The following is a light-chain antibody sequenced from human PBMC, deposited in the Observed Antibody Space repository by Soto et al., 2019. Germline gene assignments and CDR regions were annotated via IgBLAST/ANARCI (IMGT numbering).Light chain of an antibody. CDR2: DAS. CDR1: QGISSY. Sequence: AIRMTQSPSSLSASTGDIVTITCRASQGISSYLACYQQKPGKAPKLLIYDASTLHSGIPARFSGSGSGTDFTLTISCLQPEDFATYYCQQYYTSPRMFGQGTQLDIK. V-gene: IGKV1-8*01. CDR3: QQYYTSPRM. J-gene: IGKJ5*01.